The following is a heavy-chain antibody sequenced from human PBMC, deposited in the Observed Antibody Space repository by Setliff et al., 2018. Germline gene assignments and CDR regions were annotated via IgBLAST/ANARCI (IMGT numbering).Heavy chain of an antibody. CDR1: GFSFTTDW. J-gene: IGHJ4*02. CDR3: ARRVSVTGKEFDS. Sequence: PGESLKISCKGSGFSFTTDWIAWVRQKPGKGLEWVGIMFPANSDTRYSPSFEGQVTMSADNSINTAYLQWNSLKASDTAIYYCARRVSVTGKEFDSWGQGTLVTVPQ. CDR2: MFPANSDT. V-gene: IGHV5-51*01. D-gene: IGHD6-19*01.